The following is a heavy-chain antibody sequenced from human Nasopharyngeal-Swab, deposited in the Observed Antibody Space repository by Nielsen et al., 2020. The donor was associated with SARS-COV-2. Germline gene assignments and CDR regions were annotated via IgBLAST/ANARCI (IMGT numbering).Heavy chain of an antibody. Sequence: SETLSPTCAVSGVSISSSNWWSWVRQPPGTGLEWIGEIYHSGSTNYNPSLKSRVTVSVDKSKNQFSLKLSSVTAADTAVYYCASQGRATFYWGQGTLVTVSS. V-gene: IGHV4-4*02. CDR1: GVSISSSNW. CDR3: ASQGRATFY. D-gene: IGHD1-26*01. J-gene: IGHJ4*02. CDR2: IYHSGST.